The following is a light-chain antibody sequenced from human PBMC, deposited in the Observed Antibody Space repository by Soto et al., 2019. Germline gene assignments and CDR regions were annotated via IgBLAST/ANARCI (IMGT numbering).Light chain of an antibody. CDR2: AAS. CDR3: QQSYSTPWT. Sequence: DIQLTQSPSFLSASVGDRVTITCRASQGISSYLAWYQQKPGKAPKLLIYAASTLQSGVPSRFSGSGSGTDFTLTISSLQPDDFATYYCQQSYSTPWTFGQGTKVDIK. V-gene: IGKV1-39*01. J-gene: IGKJ1*01. CDR1: QGISSY.